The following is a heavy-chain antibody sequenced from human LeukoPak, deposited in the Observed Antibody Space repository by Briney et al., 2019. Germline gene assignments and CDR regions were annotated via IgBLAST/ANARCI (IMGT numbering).Heavy chain of an antibody. CDR3: ATVNY. Sequence: ASVKVSCKASGYTFTNYEIDWVRQATGQGLEWMGWMNPNSGNTGNAQKFQDRVTITRNTSISTAYMELSSLRSEDTAVYYCATVNYWGQGTLVTVSS. CDR2: MNPNSGNT. CDR1: GYTFTNYE. J-gene: IGHJ4*02. V-gene: IGHV1-8*03.